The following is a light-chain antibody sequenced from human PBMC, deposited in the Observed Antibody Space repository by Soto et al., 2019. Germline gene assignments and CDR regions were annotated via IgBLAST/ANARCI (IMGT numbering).Light chain of an antibody. CDR3: QQLNSYPLT. V-gene: IGKV1-9*01. CDR1: QSISSY. J-gene: IGKJ4*01. Sequence: DIQMTQTTSSLSASVGDRVTITCRASQSISSYLAWYQQKPGKAPKLLIYAASTLQSGVPSRFSGSGSGTEFTLTISSLQPEDFATYYCQQLNSYPLTFGGRTKVDI. CDR2: AAS.